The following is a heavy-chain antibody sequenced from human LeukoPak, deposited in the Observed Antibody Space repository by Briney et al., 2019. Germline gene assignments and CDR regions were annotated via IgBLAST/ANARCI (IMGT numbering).Heavy chain of an antibody. CDR2: INHSGST. Sequence: PSETLSLTCAVYGGSFSGYYWSWIRQPPGKGLEWIGEINHSGSTNYNPSLQSRVTISVDTSKNQFSLKLSSVTAADTAVYYCATYDSLYGMDVWGQGTTVTVSS. J-gene: IGHJ6*02. D-gene: IGHD3-22*01. CDR1: GGSFSGYY. CDR3: ATYDSLYGMDV. V-gene: IGHV4-34*01.